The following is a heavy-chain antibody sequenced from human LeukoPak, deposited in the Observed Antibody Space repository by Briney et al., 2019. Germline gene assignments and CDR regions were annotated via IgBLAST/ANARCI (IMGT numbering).Heavy chain of an antibody. V-gene: IGHV1-46*01. Sequence: RASVKVSCKASGYTFTSYYMHWVRQAPGQGLEWMGIINPTGGSTGYAQKFQGRVTMTRDMSTSTDYMELSSLRSEDTAIYYCARDNSVGDNAWWFDPWGQGTLVTVSS. CDR2: INPTGGST. CDR1: GYTFTSYY. CDR3: ARDNSVGDNAWWFDP. J-gene: IGHJ5*02. D-gene: IGHD1-26*01.